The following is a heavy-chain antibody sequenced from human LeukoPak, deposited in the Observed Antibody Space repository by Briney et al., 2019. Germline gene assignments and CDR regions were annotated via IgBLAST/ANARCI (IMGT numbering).Heavy chain of an antibody. D-gene: IGHD3-22*01. Sequence: GKSLRLSCAASGFSFSSYAIYWVRQAPGKGLGWVAVIWSDGNNKYYSDSVKGRFTISRDNSNNTLYLEMNSLRAEDTAVYYCARDGLTDSSGYTVIDNWGQGTLATVSS. CDR3: ARDGLTDSSGYTVIDN. V-gene: IGHV3-33*07. CDR1: GFSFSSYA. J-gene: IGHJ4*02. CDR2: IWSDGNNK.